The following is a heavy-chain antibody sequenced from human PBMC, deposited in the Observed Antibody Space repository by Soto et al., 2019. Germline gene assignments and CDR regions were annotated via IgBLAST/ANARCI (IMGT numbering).Heavy chain of an antibody. V-gene: IGHV3-48*02. J-gene: IGHJ4*02. CDR1: GLTFSIYS. CDR2: INNRSSRI. D-gene: IGHD3-10*01. CDR3: ASDSSAFDH. Sequence: EVQLVESGGGLVQPGGSLRLSCAASGLTFSIYSMNWVRQAPGKGLEWLSYINNRSSRIYYADSVKGRFTISRDNAKNSVNLQMNSLRDDDTAVYYCASDSSAFDHWGQGALVTVSS.